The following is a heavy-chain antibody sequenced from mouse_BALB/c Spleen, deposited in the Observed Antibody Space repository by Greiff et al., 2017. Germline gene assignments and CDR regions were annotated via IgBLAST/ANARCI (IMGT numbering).Heavy chain of an antibody. CDR2: IYWDDDK. CDR3: ARSDYGSLYYAMDY. V-gene: IGHV8-12*01. Sequence: QVTLKGSGPGILQPSQTLSLTCSFSGFSLSTSGMGVSWSRQPSGKGLEWLAHIYWDDDKRYNPSLKSRLTISKDTSRNQVFLKITSVDTADTATYYCARSDYGSLYYAMDYWGQGTSVTVSS. J-gene: IGHJ4*01. CDR1: GFSLSTSGMG. D-gene: IGHD1-1*01.